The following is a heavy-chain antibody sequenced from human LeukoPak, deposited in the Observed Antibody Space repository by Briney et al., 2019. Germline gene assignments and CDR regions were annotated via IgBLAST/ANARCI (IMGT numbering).Heavy chain of an antibody. V-gene: IGHV5-51*01. J-gene: IGHJ4*02. CDR3: ARVRAYGCYDYGY. D-gene: IGHD5-12*01. CDR1: GYSFTSYW. CDR2: IYPGDSDP. Sequence: ESLKISRKGSGYSFTSYWMGWVRQMPGKGLEWMGIIYPGDSDPRYSPSFQGQVTISADKSISTAYLQWSSLKASDSAMYHCARVRAYGCYDYGYWGQGTLVTVSS.